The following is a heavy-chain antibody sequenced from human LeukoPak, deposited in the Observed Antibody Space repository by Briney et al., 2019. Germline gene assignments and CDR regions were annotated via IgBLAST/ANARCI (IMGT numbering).Heavy chain of an antibody. V-gene: IGHV3-48*03. CDR2: ISSSGSTI. Sequence: QPGRSLRLSCAASGFTFSSYEMNWVRQAPGKGLEWVSYISSSGSTIYYADSVKGRFTISRDNAKNSLYLQMNSLRAEDTAVYYCARDRALNGGTTPWDAFDIWGQGTMVTVSS. CDR3: ARDRALNGGTTPWDAFDI. J-gene: IGHJ3*02. D-gene: IGHD2-15*01. CDR1: GFTFSSYE.